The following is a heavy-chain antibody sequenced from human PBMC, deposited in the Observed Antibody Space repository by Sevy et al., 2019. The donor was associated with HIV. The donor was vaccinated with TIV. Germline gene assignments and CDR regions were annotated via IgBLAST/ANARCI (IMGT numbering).Heavy chain of an antibody. CDR2: IYPGDSDT. CDR1: GYSFTSYW. D-gene: IGHD6-6*01. Sequence: GESLKISCKGSGYSFTSYWIGWVRQMPGKGLEWMGIIYPGDSDTRYSPSFQGQVTISADKSISTAYLQWSSQKASDTAMYYCARGGGQLVARYNWFDPWGQGTLVTVSS. V-gene: IGHV5-51*01. J-gene: IGHJ5*02. CDR3: ARGGGQLVARYNWFDP.